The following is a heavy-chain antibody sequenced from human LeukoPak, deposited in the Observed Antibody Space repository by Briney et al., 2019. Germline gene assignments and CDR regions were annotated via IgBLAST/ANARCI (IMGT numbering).Heavy chain of an antibody. D-gene: IGHD3-10*01. CDR3: ARLVYRSTMVRGVISGGFDY. J-gene: IGHJ4*02. Sequence: PSETLSLTCTVSGGSISSSSYYWGWIRQPPGKGLEWIGSIYYSGSTYYNPSLKSRVTISVDTSKNQFSLKLSSVTAADTAVYYCARLVYRSTMVRGVISGGFDYWGQGTLVTVSS. CDR2: IYYSGST. V-gene: IGHV4-39*01. CDR1: GGSISSSSYY.